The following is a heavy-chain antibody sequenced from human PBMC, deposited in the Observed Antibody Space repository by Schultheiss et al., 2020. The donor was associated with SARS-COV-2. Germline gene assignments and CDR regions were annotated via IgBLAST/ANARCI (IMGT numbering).Heavy chain of an antibody. CDR1: GGTFSSYA. J-gene: IGHJ6*02. V-gene: IGHV1-69*13. D-gene: IGHD2-2*01. CDR3: VYQLLADYYYGMDF. Sequence: SVKVSCKASGGTFSSYAISWVRQAPGQGLEWMGGIIPIFGTANYEQKFQGRVTITADESTSTAYMELSSLRSEDTAVYYCVYQLLADYYYGMDFWGQGTTVTVAS. CDR2: IIPIFGTA.